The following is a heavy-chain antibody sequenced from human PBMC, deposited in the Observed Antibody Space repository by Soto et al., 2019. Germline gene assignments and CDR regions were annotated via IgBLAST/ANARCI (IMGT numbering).Heavy chain of an antibody. CDR2: ISAYNGNT. CDR3: ARDAAVGLFDY. V-gene: IGHV1-18*01. J-gene: IGHJ4*02. CDR1: GYTFTSYG. D-gene: IGHD1-26*01. Sequence: ASVKVSCKASGYTFTSYGISRVRQAPGQGLEWMGWISAYNGNTKYAQKLQGRVTMTTDTSTSTAYMELRSLRSDDTAVYYCARDAAVGLFDYWGQGTLVTVSS.